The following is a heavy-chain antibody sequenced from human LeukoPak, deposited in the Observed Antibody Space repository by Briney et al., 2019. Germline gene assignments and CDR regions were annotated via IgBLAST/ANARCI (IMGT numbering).Heavy chain of an antibody. V-gene: IGHV3-30*03. CDR1: GFTFSSYG. D-gene: IGHD2-2*01. J-gene: IGHJ5*02. CDR3: ARGGIVVPAPRFDP. Sequence: GGSLRLSCAASGFTFSSYGMHWVRQAPGKGLEGVAVISYDGSNKYYADSVKGRFTISRDNSKNSLYLQMNSLRAEDTAVYYCARGGIVVPAPRFDPWGQGTLVTVSS. CDR2: ISYDGSNK.